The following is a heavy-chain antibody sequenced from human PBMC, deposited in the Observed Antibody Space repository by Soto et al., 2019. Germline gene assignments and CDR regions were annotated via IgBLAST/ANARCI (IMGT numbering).Heavy chain of an antibody. V-gene: IGHV1-69*08. CDR2: IIPILGIA. D-gene: IGHD6-13*01. Sequence: QVQLVQSGAEVKKPGSSVKVSCKASGGTFSSYTISWVRQAPGQGLEWMGRIIPILGIANYAQKFQGRVTITADKSTSTAYMELSSLRSEDTAVYYCARDNIAEAGPFDYWGQGTLVTVSS. J-gene: IGHJ4*02. CDR1: GGTFSSYT. CDR3: ARDNIAEAGPFDY.